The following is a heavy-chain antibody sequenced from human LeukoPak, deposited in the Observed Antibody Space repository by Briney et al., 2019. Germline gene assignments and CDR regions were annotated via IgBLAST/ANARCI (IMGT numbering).Heavy chain of an antibody. CDR3: ARGGCSGGSCYPYYYYGMDV. J-gene: IGHJ6*02. CDR2: ISYDGSNK. CDR1: GFTFSSYG. D-gene: IGHD2-15*01. Sequence: PGGSLRLSCAASGFTFSSYGMHWVRQAPGKGLEWVAVISYDGSNKYYADSVKGRFTISRDNSKNTLYLQMNSLRAEDTAVYYCARGGCSGGSCYPYYYYGMDVWGQGTTVTVSS. V-gene: IGHV3-30*03.